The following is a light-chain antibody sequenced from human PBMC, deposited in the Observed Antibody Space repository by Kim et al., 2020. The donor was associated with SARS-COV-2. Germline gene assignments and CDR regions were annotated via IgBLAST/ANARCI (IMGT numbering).Light chain of an antibody. J-gene: IGKJ3*01. V-gene: IGKV1-39*01. CDR2: AAS. CDR1: QNFNSH. Sequence: ASGGDRVTSTCRTSQNFNSHLNWYHQKPGRAPNLLIYAASTLQGGVPSRFSGGGSETDFTLTISSLQPEDFASYFCQQTYISPFTFGPGTKVDIK. CDR3: QQTYISPFT.